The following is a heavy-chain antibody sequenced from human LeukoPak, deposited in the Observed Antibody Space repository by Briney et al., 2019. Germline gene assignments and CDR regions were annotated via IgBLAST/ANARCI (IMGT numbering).Heavy chain of an antibody. Sequence: ASVKVSFKASGYSFTSYAYNWVRQAPGQGLEWMGWISAYDGGTKYAQDLQGRVTMTTDTSTRTAYTELTRLTSDDTAVYYCARDPLTSTWSPYYFTLDVWGQGTTVSVSS. CDR3: ARDPLTSTWSPYYFTLDV. J-gene: IGHJ6*02. CDR2: ISAYDGGT. CDR1: GYSFTSYA. V-gene: IGHV1-18*01. D-gene: IGHD6-13*01.